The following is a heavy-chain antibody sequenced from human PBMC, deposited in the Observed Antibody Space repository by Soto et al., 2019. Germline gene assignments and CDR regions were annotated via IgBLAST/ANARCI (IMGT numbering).Heavy chain of an antibody. V-gene: IGHV1-2*02. Sequence: RASVKVSCKASGYTFTDDFIHWVRQAPGQGLEWMGWINPNSGGTNYAQKFQGRVTMTRDTSISTAYMELSRLTSDDTAVYYCARVAAGPPDYWGQGTLVTVSS. CDR1: GYTFTDDF. CDR3: ARVAAGPPDY. J-gene: IGHJ4*02. D-gene: IGHD6-13*01. CDR2: INPNSGGT.